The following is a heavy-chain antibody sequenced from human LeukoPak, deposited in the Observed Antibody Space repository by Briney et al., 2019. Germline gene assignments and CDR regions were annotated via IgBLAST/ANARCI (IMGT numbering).Heavy chain of an antibody. CDR2: IYYSGST. V-gene: IGHV4-59*01. CDR3: ARARKDYYMDV. D-gene: IGHD1-14*01. J-gene: IGHJ6*03. Sequence: SETLSLTCTVSGGSISSYYWSWIRQPPGKGLEWIGYIYYSGSTNYNPSLKSRVTISVDTSKNQFSLKLSSVTAADTAVYYCARARKDYYMDVWGKGTTVTVSS. CDR1: GGSISSYY.